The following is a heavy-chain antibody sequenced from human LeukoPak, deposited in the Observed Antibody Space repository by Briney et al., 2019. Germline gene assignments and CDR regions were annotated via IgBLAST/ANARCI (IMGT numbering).Heavy chain of an antibody. CDR3: ARDQARYCSGGSCYSFDY. D-gene: IGHD2-15*01. J-gene: IGHJ4*02. CDR1: GFTFDDYA. CDR2: ISYDGSNK. Sequence: GGSLRLSCAASGFTFDDYAMHWVRQAPGKGLEWVAVISYDGSNKYYADSVKGRFTISRDNSKNTLYLQMNSLRAEDTAVYYCARDQARYCSGGSCYSFDYWGQGTLVTVSS. V-gene: IGHV3-30*04.